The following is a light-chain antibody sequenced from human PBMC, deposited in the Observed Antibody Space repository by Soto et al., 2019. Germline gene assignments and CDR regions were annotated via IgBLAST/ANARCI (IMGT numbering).Light chain of an antibody. J-gene: IGKJ3*01. CDR1: QSLSRGY. CDR3: QQYESPPPFI. CDR2: SAS. Sequence: EIVLTQSPGILSVSPGERATLSCRATQSLSRGYLAWYQQKPGQAPRLLIYSASNRATGIPDRFIGSGSGTDFTLTISRVEPEDFAVYYCQQYESPPPFIIGPGTKVDFK. V-gene: IGKV3-20*01.